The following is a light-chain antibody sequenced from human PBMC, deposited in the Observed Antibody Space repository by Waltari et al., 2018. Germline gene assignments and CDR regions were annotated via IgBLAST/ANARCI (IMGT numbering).Light chain of an antibody. Sequence: QSALTQPTSVSGSLGQSLTISCTGTSSNVGTYNYVSWYQHHPDNAPKLIIYEVTNRPSGVSTRFSGSKSGNTASLTISGLQAEDEAFYYCSSYTISSAIFIFGGGTKVTV. J-gene: IGLJ2*01. V-gene: IGLV2-14*01. CDR1: SSNVGTYNY. CDR2: EVT. CDR3: SSYTISSAIFI.